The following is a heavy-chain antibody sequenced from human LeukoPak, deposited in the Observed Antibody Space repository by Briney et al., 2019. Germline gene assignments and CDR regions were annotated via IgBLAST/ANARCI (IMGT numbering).Heavy chain of an antibody. CDR2: TYYRSKWYN. CDR1: GDSVSSNSAA. V-gene: IGHV6-1*01. D-gene: IGHD3-10*01. CDR3: ARAKPKNMVRGLIMRRESRYYFDY. Sequence: SQTLSLTCAISGDSVSSNSAAWNWFRQSPSRGLEWLGRTYYRSKWYNDYAVSVKSRITINPDTSKNQFSLQLNSVTPEDTAVYYCARAKPKNMVRGLIMRRESRYYFDYWGQGTLVTVSS. J-gene: IGHJ4*02.